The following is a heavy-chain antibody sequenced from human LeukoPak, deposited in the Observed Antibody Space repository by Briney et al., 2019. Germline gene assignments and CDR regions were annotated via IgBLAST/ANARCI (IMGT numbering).Heavy chain of an antibody. CDR2: ISSSSSYI. Sequence: PGGSLRLSCAASGFTFSSYSMNWVRQAPGKGLEWVSSISSSSSYIYYADSVKGRFTISRDNAKNSLYLQMISLRAEDTAVYYCARAEGYCSGGSCQRLHNWGQGTLVTVSS. CDR1: GFTFSSYS. V-gene: IGHV3-21*01. D-gene: IGHD2-15*01. J-gene: IGHJ4*02. CDR3: ARAEGYCSGGSCQRLHN.